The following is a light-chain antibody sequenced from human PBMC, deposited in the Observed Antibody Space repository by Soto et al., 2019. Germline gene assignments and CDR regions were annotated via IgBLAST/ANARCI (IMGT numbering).Light chain of an antibody. CDR2: RND. Sequence: QSVLTQPPSVSGTRGQRVTISCSGSSSNIGSNYIYWYQQFPGMAPKLLIYRNDQRPSGVPDRFSGSKSGTSGSLAISGLRSEDEADYYCTTWDDSVSGGVFAIGTKVTVL. CDR3: TTWDDSVSGGV. V-gene: IGLV1-47*01. J-gene: IGLJ1*01. CDR1: SSNIGSNY.